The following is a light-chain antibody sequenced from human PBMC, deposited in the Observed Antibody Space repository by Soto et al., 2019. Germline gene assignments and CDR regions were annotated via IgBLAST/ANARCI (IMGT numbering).Light chain of an antibody. V-gene: IGLV1-51*01. CDR2: DNN. CDR3: GTWDSSLSAVV. J-gene: IGLJ2*01. Sequence: QSVLTQPPSVSAAPGQKVAISCSGSSSNIGTYYVSWYQHVPGAAPKLLIYDNNERPSEIPDRFSGSKSGTSATLGITGLQTEDEADYHCGTWDSSLSAVVFGGGTKLTVL. CDR1: SSNIGTYY.